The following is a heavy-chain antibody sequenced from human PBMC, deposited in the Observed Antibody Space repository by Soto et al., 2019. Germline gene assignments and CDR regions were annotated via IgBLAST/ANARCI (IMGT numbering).Heavy chain of an antibody. J-gene: IGHJ4*02. CDR3: ARTWNDGYFDY. Sequence: SETLSLTCTFSGCSISTYYWSWIRQPPGKGLEWIGYMYNSGSTRYNPSLQSRLTISVDTSKNQFSLKLTSVTAADTAVYYCARTWNDGYFDYWGQGILVTVSS. CDR1: GCSISTYY. CDR2: MYNSGST. D-gene: IGHD1-1*01. V-gene: IGHV4-59*08.